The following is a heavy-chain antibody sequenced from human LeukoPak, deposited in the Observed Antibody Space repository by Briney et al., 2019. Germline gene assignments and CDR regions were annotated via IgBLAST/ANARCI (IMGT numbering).Heavy chain of an antibody. CDR1: GYTFTGYY. CDR2: INPNSGGT. V-gene: IGHV1-2*02. D-gene: IGHD6-13*01. Sequence: ASVKVSCKASGYTFTGYYMHWVRQAPGQGLEWMGWINPNSGGTNYAQKFQGRVTMTRDTSISTAYMELSRLRSDDTAVCYCARGTRLAAANPIDYWGQGTLVTVSS. J-gene: IGHJ4*02. CDR3: ARGTRLAAANPIDY.